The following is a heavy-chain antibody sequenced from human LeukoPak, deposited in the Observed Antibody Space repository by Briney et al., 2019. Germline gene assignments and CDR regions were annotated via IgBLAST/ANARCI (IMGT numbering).Heavy chain of an antibody. J-gene: IGHJ4*02. V-gene: IGHV3-21*01. CDR3: ARDLRQLGITDY. CDR1: GFTFSSYT. CDR2: ISSTSSYI. D-gene: IGHD6-13*01. Sequence: PGGSLRLSCAASGFTFSSYTMNWVRQAPGKELEWVSSISSTSSYIYYADSVKGRFTISRDNAKNSLYLQVNSLRAEDTAVYYCARDLRQLGITDYWGQGTLVTVSS.